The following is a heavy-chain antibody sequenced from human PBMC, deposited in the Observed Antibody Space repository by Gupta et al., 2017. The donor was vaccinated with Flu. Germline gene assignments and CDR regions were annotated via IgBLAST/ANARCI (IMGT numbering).Heavy chain of an antibody. CDR2: IRSKANSYAT. Sequence: EVHLVESGGGLVQPGGALKLSCAASGFIFGDSALHWVRQASGKGLEWVGHIRSKANSYATTYAASVQGRFTISRDDSKSTAFLQMNSLKSEDTALYYCTDSWNNEHGWGQGTLVTVSS. J-gene: IGHJ1*01. CDR3: TDSWNNEHG. V-gene: IGHV3-73*02. CDR1: GFIFGDSA. D-gene: IGHD1-20*01.